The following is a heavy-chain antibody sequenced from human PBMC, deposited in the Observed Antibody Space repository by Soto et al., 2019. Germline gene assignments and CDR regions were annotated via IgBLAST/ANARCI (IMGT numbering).Heavy chain of an antibody. CDR1: GFTFSSYA. J-gene: IGHJ6*02. V-gene: IGHV3-23*01. CDR2: ISGSGDST. Sequence: PGGSLRLSCAASGFTFSSYAMSWVRLAPGKGLEWVSAISGSGDSTYYADSVKGRFTISRDISKNTLYLQVNSLRAEDTAIYYCAKFWPRGTYYRDYYYGMDVWGQGTTVTVSS. D-gene: IGHD1-26*01. CDR3: AKFWPRGTYYRDYYYGMDV.